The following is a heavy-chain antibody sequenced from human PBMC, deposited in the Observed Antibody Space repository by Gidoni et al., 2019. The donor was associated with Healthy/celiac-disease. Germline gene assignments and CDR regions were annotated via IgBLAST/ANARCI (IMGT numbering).Heavy chain of an antibody. CDR1: GHSFDSDW. CDR3: ARHGEYCGGDCYSVDPWVDY. CDR2: IYPGDSDT. Sequence: EVQLEQSGAEVNKPGEYRKISGKGDGHSFDSDWSGGVRQMPGKGLEWMGIIYPGDSDTRYSPSFQGQVTISADKSISTAYLQWSSLKASDTAMYYCARHGEYCGGDCYSVDPWVDYWCQGTLVTVSS. J-gene: IGHJ4*02. V-gene: IGHV5-51*01. D-gene: IGHD2-21*02.